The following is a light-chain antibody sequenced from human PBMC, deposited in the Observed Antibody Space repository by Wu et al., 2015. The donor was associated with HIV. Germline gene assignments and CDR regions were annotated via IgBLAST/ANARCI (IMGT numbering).Light chain of an antibody. CDR2: STS. Sequence: QSPSSVSASVGDKITITCRASQDVSSALAWYQQKPGKAPKLLIYSTSSLESGVPSRFSGSGSGTEFSLTISSLQPDDFATYYCQHYEGFPWAFGPGTKVEI. CDR3: QHYEGFPWA. CDR1: QDVSSA. V-gene: IGKV1-13*02. J-gene: IGKJ1*01.